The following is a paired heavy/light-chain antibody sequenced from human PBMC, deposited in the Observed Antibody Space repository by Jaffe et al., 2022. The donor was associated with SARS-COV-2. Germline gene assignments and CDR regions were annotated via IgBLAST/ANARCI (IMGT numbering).Light chain of an antibody. CDR3: MQALQSPRT. J-gene: IGKJ1*01. CDR1: QSLLHNNGDNY. CDR2: LGS. Sequence: DIVMTQSPLSLPVTPGEPASISCRSSQSLLHNNGDNYLDWYLQKPGQSPQLLIYLGSNRASGVPDRFSGSGSGTDFTLKISRVEAEDVGVYYCMQALQSPRTFGQGTKVEIK. V-gene: IGKV2-28*01.
Heavy chain of an antibody. D-gene: IGHD2-8*02. Sequence: EVQLVESGGGLVQPGGSLRLSCAASGFTFSSYWMHWVRQVPGKGLVWVSNINTDGSTTVYADSVRGRFTISRDNAKNTLFLQMSSLRVEDTAVYYCAGVTGGGRPFDYWGQGTLVTVSS. CDR2: INTDGSTT. V-gene: IGHV3-74*01. CDR3: AGVTGGGRPFDY. CDR1: GFTFSSYW. J-gene: IGHJ4*02.